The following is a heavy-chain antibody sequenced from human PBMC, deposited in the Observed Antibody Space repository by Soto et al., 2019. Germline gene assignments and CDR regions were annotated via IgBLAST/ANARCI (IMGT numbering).Heavy chain of an antibody. CDR1: GGSISSYY. Sequence: PSETLSLTCTVSGGSISSYYWTWIRQPPGTGLEWIGEINHSGSTNYNPSLKSRVTISVDTSKNQFSLKLTSVTAADTAVYYCGRDKNRGLFAHWGQGTLVTVSS. J-gene: IGHJ4*02. CDR3: GRDKNRGLFAH. CDR2: INHSGST. V-gene: IGHV4-34*01. D-gene: IGHD3-10*01.